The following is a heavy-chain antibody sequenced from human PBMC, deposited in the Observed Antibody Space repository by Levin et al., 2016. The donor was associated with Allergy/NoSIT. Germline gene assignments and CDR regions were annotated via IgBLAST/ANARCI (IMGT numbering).Heavy chain of an antibody. J-gene: IGHJ6*02. CDR2: IYYSGST. CDR1: GGSISSSSYY. D-gene: IGHD2-2*01. Sequence: SETLSLTCTVSGGSISSSSYYWGWIRQPPGKGLEWIGSIYYSGSTYYNPSLKSRVTISVDTSKNQFSLKLSSVTAADTAVYYCASTDVVVPAAMRYYYYGSGRLGPRDHGHRLL. V-gene: IGHV4-39*01. CDR3: ASTDVVVPAAMRYYYYGSGR.